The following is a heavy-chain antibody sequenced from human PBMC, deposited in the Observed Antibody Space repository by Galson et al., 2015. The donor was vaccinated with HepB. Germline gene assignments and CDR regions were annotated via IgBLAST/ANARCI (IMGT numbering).Heavy chain of an antibody. Sequence: SVKVSCKAAGSSFTDYFIHWLQQAPGQGPEGMGWIDPNTGVNKYGTTFQGRVTMTKDTSITTVYMEQSRLKSDDTVVYYCAREPDHVGGFDSWGQGTMVTVSS. CDR1: GSSFTDYF. J-gene: IGHJ3*01. CDR2: IDPNTGVN. CDR3: AREPDHVGGFDS. D-gene: IGHD3-9*01. V-gene: IGHV1-2*02.